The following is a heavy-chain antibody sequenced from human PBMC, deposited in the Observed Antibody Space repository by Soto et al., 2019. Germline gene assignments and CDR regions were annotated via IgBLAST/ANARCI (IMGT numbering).Heavy chain of an antibody. D-gene: IGHD2-21*01. CDR1: VGSISSYS. J-gene: IGHJ4*02. CDR2: IYYSGST. CDR3: ARQRPHGDGRKSGFDY. Sequence: PAETLSLTCTASVGSISSYSWSWIRQPPGKGLEWIGYIYYSGSTNYNPSLKSRVTISVDTSKNQFSLKLTSVTAADTALYYCARQRPHGDGRKSGFDYWGQGTPLTVSS. V-gene: IGHV4-59*08.